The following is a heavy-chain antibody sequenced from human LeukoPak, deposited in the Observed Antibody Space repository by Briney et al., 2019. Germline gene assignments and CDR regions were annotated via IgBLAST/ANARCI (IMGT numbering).Heavy chain of an antibody. CDR1: QYNFTSYY. CDR3: ARGWDYDSGGRPTAYVY. J-gene: IGHJ4*02. D-gene: IGHD3-22*01. V-gene: IGHV1-46*01. Sequence: GASVKVSCKASQYNFTSYYIHWVRQAPGQGLEWMGIINPSGGSTSYAQKFQGRVTMTRDTSTTTVYIELSSLRSEDTAVYYCARGWDYDSGGRPTAYVYWGQGTLVTVSS. CDR2: INPSGGST.